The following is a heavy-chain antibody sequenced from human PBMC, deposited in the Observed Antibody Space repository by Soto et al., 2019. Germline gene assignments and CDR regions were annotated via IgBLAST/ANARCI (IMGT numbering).Heavy chain of an antibody. CDR2: ISYDGSNK. Sequence: QVQLVESGGGVVQPGRSLRLSCAASGFTFSSYGMHWVRQAPGKGLEWEAVISYDGSNKYYADSVKGRFTISRDNSKNTLYLQMNSLRAEDTAVYYCAKDDYDSSGYYFDYWGQGTLVTVSS. CDR1: GFTFSSYG. J-gene: IGHJ4*02. D-gene: IGHD3-22*01. CDR3: AKDDYDSSGYYFDY. V-gene: IGHV3-30*18.